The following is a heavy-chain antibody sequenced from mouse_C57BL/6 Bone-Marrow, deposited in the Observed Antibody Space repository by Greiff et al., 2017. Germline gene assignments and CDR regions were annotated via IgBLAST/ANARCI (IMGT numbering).Heavy chain of an antibody. V-gene: IGHV1-15*01. CDR3: TRSDYGSSYERFAY. CDR1: GYTFTDYE. D-gene: IGHD1-1*01. J-gene: IGHJ3*01. CDR2: IDPETGGT. Sequence: QVQLQQSGAELVRPGASVTLSCKASGYTFTDYEMHWVKQTPVHGLEWIGAIDPETGGTAYNQKFKGKAILTADKSSSTAYMELRSLTSEDSAVYYCTRSDYGSSYERFAYWGQGTLVTVSA.